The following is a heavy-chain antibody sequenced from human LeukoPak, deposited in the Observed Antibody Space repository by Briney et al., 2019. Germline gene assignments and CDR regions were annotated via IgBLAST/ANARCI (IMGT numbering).Heavy chain of an antibody. CDR3: ARGNYAKAYFDF. V-gene: IGHV3-21*01. CDR1: GFTFSSYS. CDR2: ISSSSSYI. J-gene: IGHJ4*02. D-gene: IGHD1-7*01. Sequence: GGSLRLSCAASGFTFSSYSMNWVRQAPGKGLEWVSSISSSSSYIYYADSVKGRFTISRDNAKNSLYLQMNSLRAEDTALYYCARGNYAKAYFDFWGQGTLVTVSS.